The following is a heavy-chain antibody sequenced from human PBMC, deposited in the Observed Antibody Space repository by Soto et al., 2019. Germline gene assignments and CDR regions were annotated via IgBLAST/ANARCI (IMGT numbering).Heavy chain of an antibody. J-gene: IGHJ4*02. CDR1: GDSVSSNSAA. CDR3: ARGDGLGYCTNGVCYFDY. D-gene: IGHD2-8*01. V-gene: IGHV6-1*01. Sequence: SQTLSLTCAISGDSVSSNSAAWNWIRQSPSRGLEWLGRTYYRSKWYNDYAVSVKSRITINPDTSKNQFSLQLNSVTPEDTAVYYCARGDGLGYCTNGVCYFDYWGQGTLVTVSS. CDR2: TYYRSKWYN.